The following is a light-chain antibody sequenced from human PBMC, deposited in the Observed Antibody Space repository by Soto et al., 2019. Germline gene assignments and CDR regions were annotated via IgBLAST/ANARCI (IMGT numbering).Light chain of an antibody. V-gene: IGLV3-21*02. J-gene: IGLJ1*01. CDR1: NIGNKR. Sequence: SYELTQPPSVSVAPGQTARITCGGNNIGNKRVHWYQQKPGQAPVLVVYDDSDRPSGIPERFSGSNSGNTATLSISRVEAGDEADYYCQVWDSNSVYVFGTGNKVTVL. CDR2: DDS. CDR3: QVWDSNSVYV.